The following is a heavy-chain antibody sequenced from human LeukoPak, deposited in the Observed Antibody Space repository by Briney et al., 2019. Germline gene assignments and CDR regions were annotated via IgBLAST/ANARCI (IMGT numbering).Heavy chain of an antibody. CDR1: GFTFNIYW. Sequence: GGSLRLSCAASGFTFNIYWIHWVRQVPGKGLVWVSRINSDVSSTTYADSVKGRFTISRDNAENTVYLQMNSLRAEDTSIYYCARHVVVAATDAFDIWGQGTMVTVPS. J-gene: IGHJ3*02. D-gene: IGHD2-15*01. CDR2: INSDVSST. V-gene: IGHV3-74*01. CDR3: ARHVVVAATDAFDI.